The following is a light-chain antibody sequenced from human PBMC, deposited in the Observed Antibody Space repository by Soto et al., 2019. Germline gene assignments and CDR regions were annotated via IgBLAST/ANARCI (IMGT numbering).Light chain of an antibody. J-gene: IGKJ1*01. CDR1: QSISDS. V-gene: IGKV3-20*01. CDR2: GAS. Sequence: ENVFTQSPGTPSFSPGGKATLSSRGSQSISDSLAWYQQKPGQAPRLLIYGASSRATGIPDKFSGSGSGTDFTLIISRLEPEDFAVYSCQQYGSSPPTFGQGTKVDIK. CDR3: QQYGSSPPT.